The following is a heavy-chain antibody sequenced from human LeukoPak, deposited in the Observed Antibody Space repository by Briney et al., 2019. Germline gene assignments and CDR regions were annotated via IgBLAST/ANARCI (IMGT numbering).Heavy chain of an antibody. J-gene: IGHJ6*02. CDR2: ISGDGGNT. Sequence: PGLSVRLSRAASGFRFGSYSMSWVRQAPGQGLEWVSGISGDGGNTYYADSVKGRFTISRDNSKNTLYLQMNRLRAEDTAVYYCAKGIGATSYYYGMDVWGQGTTVTVSS. CDR1: GFRFGSYS. CDR3: AKGIGATSYYYGMDV. V-gene: IGHV3-23*01. D-gene: IGHD1-26*01.